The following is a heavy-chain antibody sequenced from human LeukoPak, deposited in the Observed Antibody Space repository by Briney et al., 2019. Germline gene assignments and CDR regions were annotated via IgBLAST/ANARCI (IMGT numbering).Heavy chain of an antibody. D-gene: IGHD3-9*01. J-gene: IGHJ4*02. CDR2: NYYSGST. CDR3: ARVPRLRYFDWLSYYFDY. CDR1: GVSISSSSYY. V-gene: IGHV4-39*07. Sequence: SETLSLTCTVSGVSISSSSYYWGWIRQPPGKGLEWIGSNYYSGSTYYNPALKSLATISVDTSKNQLSLKLTSVTAGATAVYYCARVPRLRYFDWLSYYFDYWGQGDLVTVSS.